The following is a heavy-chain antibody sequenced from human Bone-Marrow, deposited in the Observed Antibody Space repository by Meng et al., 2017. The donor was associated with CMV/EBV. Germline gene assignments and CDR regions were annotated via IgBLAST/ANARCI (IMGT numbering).Heavy chain of an antibody. CDR1: GFTFSSYD. J-gene: IGHJ4*01. CDR2: IGTAGDT. D-gene: IGHD3-3*01. CDR3: AREIGDFWSGYFGGGGAYFDY. V-gene: IGHV3-13*01. Sequence: GGSLRLSCAASGFTFSSYDMHWVRQATGKGLEWVSAIGTAGDTYYPGSVKGRFTISRENAKNSLYLQMNSLRAEDTAVYYCAREIGDFWSGYFGGGGAYFDYWGHGTLVTVSS.